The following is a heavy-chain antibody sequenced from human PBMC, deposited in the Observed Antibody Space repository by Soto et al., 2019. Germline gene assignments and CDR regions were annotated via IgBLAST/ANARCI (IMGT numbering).Heavy chain of an antibody. D-gene: IGHD3-10*01. CDR3: ARVLLWFGDHYYGMDV. Sequence: GASVKVSCKASGYTFTSYAMHWVRQAPGQRLEWMGWINAGNGNTKYSQKFQGRVTITRDTSASTAYMELSSLRSEDTAVYYCARVLLWFGDHYYGMDVWGQGTTVTVSS. CDR1: GYTFTSYA. CDR2: INAGNGNT. J-gene: IGHJ6*02. V-gene: IGHV1-3*01.